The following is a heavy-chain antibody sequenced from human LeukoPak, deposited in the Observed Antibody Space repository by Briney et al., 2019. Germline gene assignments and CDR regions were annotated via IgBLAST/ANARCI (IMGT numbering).Heavy chain of an antibody. D-gene: IGHD6-6*01. V-gene: IGHV4-34*01. CDR3: AKARRVYSSSSGLWFDP. CDR1: GGSFSGYY. Sequence: SETLALTCAVYGGSFSGYYWSWIRQPPGKGLEWVGEINYSGSTNFNPSLKSRVTISVDTSSNHFSLKLSSVAAADTAVYYCAKARRVYSSSSGLWFDPWGQGTLVTVSS. J-gene: IGHJ5*02. CDR2: INYSGST.